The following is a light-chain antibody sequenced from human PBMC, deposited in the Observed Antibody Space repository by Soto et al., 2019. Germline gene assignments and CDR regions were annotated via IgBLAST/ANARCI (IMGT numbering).Light chain of an antibody. CDR1: QSVSSY. J-gene: IGKJ2*01. Sequence: EIVLTQSPATLSLSPGERATLSCRASQSVSSYFAWYQQKPGQAPRLLIYDASNRATGIPARFSGSGSGTDFTLTISSLEPEDFAIYCCQQRSNWPYTFGQGTKLEIK. V-gene: IGKV3-11*01. CDR2: DAS. CDR3: QQRSNWPYT.